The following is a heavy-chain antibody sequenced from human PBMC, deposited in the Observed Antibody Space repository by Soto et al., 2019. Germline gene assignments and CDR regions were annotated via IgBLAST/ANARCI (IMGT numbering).Heavy chain of an antibody. Sequence: SETLSLTCTVSGGSISSYYWSWIRQPPGKGLEWIGYIYYSGSTNYNPSLKSRVTISVDTSKNQFSLKLSSVTAADTAVYYCARPSLESRYGSGNAFDIWGQGTMVTVSS. CDR2: IYYSGST. J-gene: IGHJ3*02. D-gene: IGHD3-10*01. CDR3: ARPSLESRYGSGNAFDI. V-gene: IGHV4-59*08. CDR1: GGSISSYY.